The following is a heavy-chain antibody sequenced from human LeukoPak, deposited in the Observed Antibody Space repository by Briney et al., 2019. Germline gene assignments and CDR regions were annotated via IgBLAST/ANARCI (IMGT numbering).Heavy chain of an antibody. CDR3: ARADIVVVPAAIDY. Sequence: GGSLRLSCAASGFTFSSYEMNWVRQAPGKGLEWVSYISSSGSTIYYADSVKGRFTISRDNAKNSLYLQMNSLRAEDTAVYYCARADIVVVPAAIDYWGQGTLVTDSS. V-gene: IGHV3-48*03. J-gene: IGHJ4*02. CDR1: GFTFSSYE. CDR2: ISSSGSTI. D-gene: IGHD2-2*01.